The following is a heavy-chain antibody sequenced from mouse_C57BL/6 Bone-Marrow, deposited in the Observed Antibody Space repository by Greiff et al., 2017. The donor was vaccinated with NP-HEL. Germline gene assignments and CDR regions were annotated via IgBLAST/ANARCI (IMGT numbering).Heavy chain of an antibody. CDR2: ISYDGSN. J-gene: IGHJ2*01. V-gene: IGHV3-6*01. Sequence: DVQLQESGPGLVKPSQSLSLTCSVTGYSITSGYYWNWIRQFPGNKLEWMGYISYDGSNNYNPSLKNRISITRDTSKNQFFLKLNSVTTEDTATYYCARGGFITTVWDYWGQGTTLTVSS. CDR1: GYSITSGYY. CDR3: ARGGFITTVWDY. D-gene: IGHD1-1*01.